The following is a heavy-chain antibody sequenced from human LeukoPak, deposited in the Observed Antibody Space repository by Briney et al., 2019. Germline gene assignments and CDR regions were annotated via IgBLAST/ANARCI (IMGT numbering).Heavy chain of an antibody. V-gene: IGHV3-49*03. CDR2: IRSKAYGGTT. CDR3: TREPELLGPGGTFDY. Sequence: GGSLRLSCAASGFTFSSYAMSWFRQAPGKGLEWVGFIRSKAYGGTTEYAASVKGRFTISRDDSKSIAYLQMNSLKTEDTAVYYCTREPELLGPGGTFDYWGQGTLVTVSS. J-gene: IGHJ4*02. CDR1: GFTFSSYA. D-gene: IGHD1-26*01.